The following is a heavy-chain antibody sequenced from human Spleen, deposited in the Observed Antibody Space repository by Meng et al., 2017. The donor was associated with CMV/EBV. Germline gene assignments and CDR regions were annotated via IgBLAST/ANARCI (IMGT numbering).Heavy chain of an antibody. V-gene: IGHV4-30-4*08. D-gene: IGHD4-11*01. J-gene: IGHJ6*02. CDR3: ASGTRTSKIYYYYYAMDV. Sequence: SETLSLTCSVSGGSVTSDDYYWSWIRQPPGGGLEWIGYIYPSGSAYYNPSLKSRITISLDTSDSRFSLELSSVTAADTAVYHCASGTRTSKIYYYYYAMDVWGQGTTVTVSS. CDR1: GGSVTSDDYY. CDR2: IYPSGSA.